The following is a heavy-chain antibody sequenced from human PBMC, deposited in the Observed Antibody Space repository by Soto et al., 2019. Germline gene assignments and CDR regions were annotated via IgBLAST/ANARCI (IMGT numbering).Heavy chain of an antibody. D-gene: IGHD3-10*01. CDR3: AIDMGFGLADY. Sequence: QVQLVQSGAEVKKPGASVKVSCKASGYTFTSYAMHWVRQAPGQRLEWMGWINARNGNTKYSQKFQGRVTITRDTSASTAYMELSSLRSEDTAVYYCAIDMGFGLADYWGQGTLVTVSS. CDR1: GYTFTSYA. V-gene: IGHV1-3*01. CDR2: INARNGNT. J-gene: IGHJ4*02.